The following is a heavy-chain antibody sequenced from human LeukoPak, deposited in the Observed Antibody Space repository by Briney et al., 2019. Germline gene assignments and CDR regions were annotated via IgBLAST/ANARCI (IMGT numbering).Heavy chain of an antibody. D-gene: IGHD3-3*01. J-gene: IGHJ6*03. CDR3: ATSIRFLEWLPPSGYMDV. V-gene: IGHV1-69*13. CDR2: IIPIFGTA. Sequence: VASVKVSCKASGYTFTGYYMHWVRQAPGQGLEWMGGIIPIFGTANYAQKFQGRVTITADESTSTAYMEVSSLRSEDTAVYYCATSIRFLEWLPPSGYMDVWGKGTTVTVSS. CDR1: GYTFTGYY.